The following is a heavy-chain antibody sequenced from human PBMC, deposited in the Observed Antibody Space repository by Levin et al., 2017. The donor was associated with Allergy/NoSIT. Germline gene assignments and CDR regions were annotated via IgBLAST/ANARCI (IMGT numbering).Heavy chain of an antibody. J-gene: IGHJ3*02. CDR3: TRRRPLDAFDI. CDR2: IRSKANSYAT. V-gene: IGHV3-73*01. Sequence: ESLKISCAASGFTFSGSAMHWVRQASGKGLEWVGRIRSKANSYATAYAASVKGRFTISRDDSKNTAYLQMNSLKTEDTAVYYCTRRRPLDAFDIWGQGTMVTVSS. CDR1: GFTFSGSA.